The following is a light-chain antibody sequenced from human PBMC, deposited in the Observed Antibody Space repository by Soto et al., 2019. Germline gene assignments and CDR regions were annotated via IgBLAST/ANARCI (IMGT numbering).Light chain of an antibody. CDR2: DAS. CDR1: QGISSA. J-gene: IGKJ5*01. CDR3: QQLKTYPFT. Sequence: ANQLTQSPSSLSASVGDRVSITCRASQGISSALAWYQHKPGKAPKILIYDASSLQSGVPSRFSGSESGTECTLSISSLQPEDLATYYCQQLKTYPFTFGQGTRLEIK. V-gene: IGKV1-13*02.